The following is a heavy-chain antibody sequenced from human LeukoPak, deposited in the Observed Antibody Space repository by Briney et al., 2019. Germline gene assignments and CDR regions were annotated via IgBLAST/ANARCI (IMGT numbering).Heavy chain of an antibody. J-gene: IGHJ4*02. D-gene: IGHD3-22*01. CDR1: GFTFSSYA. CDR2: ISGSGGST. CDR3: AKSAYYYDSSGYSLDY. Sequence: PGGSLRLSCAASGFTFSSYAMSWVRQAPGKGLEWVSAISGSGGSTYYADSVKGRFTISRDNSKNTLYLQMNSLRAEDTAVYYCAKSAYYYDSSGYSLDYWGQGTLVTVSS. V-gene: IGHV3-23*01.